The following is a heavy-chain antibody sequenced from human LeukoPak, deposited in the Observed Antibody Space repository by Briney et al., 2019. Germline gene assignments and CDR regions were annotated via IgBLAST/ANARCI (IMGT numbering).Heavy chain of an antibody. CDR1: GYSISSGYY. J-gene: IGHJ4*02. D-gene: IGHD6-19*01. CDR2: IYHSGST. Sequence: PSETLSLTCTVSGYSISSGYYWGWIRQPPGKGLEWIGSIYHSGSTYYNPSLKSRVTISVDTSKNQFSLKLSSATAADTAVYYCANEPPTSSGQIYWGQGTLVTVSS. V-gene: IGHV4-38-2*02. CDR3: ANEPPTSSGQIY.